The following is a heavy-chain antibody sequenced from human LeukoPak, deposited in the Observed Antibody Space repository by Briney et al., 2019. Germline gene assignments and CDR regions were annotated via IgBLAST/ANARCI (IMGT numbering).Heavy chain of an antibody. CDR1: GYTFTGYY. D-gene: IGHD3-22*01. V-gene: IGHV1-2*02. CDR3: ARDGYYSDTSGYYPHPDY. Sequence: ASVKVSCKASGYTFTGYYMHWVRQAPGQGLEWMGWINPNSGGTNYAQKFQGRVTMTRDTSISTAYMELSRLRSDDTAVYYCARDGYYSDTSGYYPHPDYWGQGTLVTVSS. CDR2: INPNSGGT. J-gene: IGHJ4*02.